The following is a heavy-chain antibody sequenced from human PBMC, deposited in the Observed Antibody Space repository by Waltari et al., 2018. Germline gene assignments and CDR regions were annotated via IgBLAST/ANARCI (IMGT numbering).Heavy chain of an antibody. J-gene: IGHJ5*02. V-gene: IGHV4-39*02. D-gene: IGHD3-3*01. CDR2: IYYSGST. CDR3: ARDLYYDFWSGYNWFDP. CDR1: GGSISSSSYY. Sequence: QLQLQESGPGLVKPSETLSLTCTVSGGSISSSSYYWGWIRPPPGKGLEWIGSIYYSGSTYYNPSLKSRVTISVDTSKNQFSLKLSSVTAADTAVYYCARDLYYDFWSGYNWFDPWGQGTLVTVSS.